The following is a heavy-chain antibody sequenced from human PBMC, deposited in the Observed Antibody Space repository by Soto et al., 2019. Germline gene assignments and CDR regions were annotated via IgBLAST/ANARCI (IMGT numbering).Heavy chain of an antibody. J-gene: IGHJ6*02. D-gene: IGHD2-21*02. CDR1: GGSISRYY. Sequence: SGTLSLTCTVSGGSISRYYWSWIRQPPGKGLEWIGYLYNTGSTIYNPSLESRVTISVDTSKNQFSLKLNSVTAADTAVYYCARDLWGYCGTDCYPLDVWGPGTTVTVSS. V-gene: IGHV4-59*01. CDR3: ARDLWGYCGTDCYPLDV. CDR2: LYNTGST.